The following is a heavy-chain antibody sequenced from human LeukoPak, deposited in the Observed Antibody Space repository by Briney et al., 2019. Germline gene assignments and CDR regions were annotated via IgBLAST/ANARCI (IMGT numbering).Heavy chain of an antibody. D-gene: IGHD1-26*01. CDR1: GGSISSSSYY. CDR2: IYYSGST. CDR3: ASTSGKFYYYYYMDV. J-gene: IGHJ6*03. Sequence: PETLSLTCTVSGGSISSSSYYWGWIRQPPGKGLEWIGSIYYSGSTYYNPSLKSRVTISVDTSKNQFSLKLSSVTAADTAVYYCASTSGKFYYYYYMDVWGKGTTVTVSS. V-gene: IGHV4-39*01.